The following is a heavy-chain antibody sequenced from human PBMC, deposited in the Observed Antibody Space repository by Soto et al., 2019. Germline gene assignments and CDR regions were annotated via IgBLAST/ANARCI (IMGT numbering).Heavy chain of an antibody. CDR1: GGSISTYY. CDR3: ARVVPFLEWLFSDTYYYYMDV. D-gene: IGHD3-3*02. J-gene: IGHJ6*03. Sequence: SETLSLTCTVTGGSISTYYWSWIRQPPGKGLEWIGHIYYTGNTNYNPSLKSRVTISVDTSTNRFSLRLRSVSAADTAVYYCARVVPFLEWLFSDTYYYYMDVWGKGTTVTVSS. V-gene: IGHV4-59*13. CDR2: IYYTGNT.